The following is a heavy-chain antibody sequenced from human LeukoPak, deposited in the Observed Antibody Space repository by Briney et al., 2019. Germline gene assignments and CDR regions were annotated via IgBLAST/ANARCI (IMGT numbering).Heavy chain of an antibody. D-gene: IGHD3-10*01. V-gene: IGHV4-39*01. CDR2: VRYTGST. CDR3: ARLTSGHFDY. Sequence: SETLSLTCTVSGGSISSSSYFWGWIRQPPTKGLEWIATVRYTGSTFYNPSLKSRVTTSVDTSKNQFSLKLSSVTAADTAVYSCARLTSGHFDYWGQGTLVTVSS. J-gene: IGHJ4*02. CDR1: GGSISSSSYF.